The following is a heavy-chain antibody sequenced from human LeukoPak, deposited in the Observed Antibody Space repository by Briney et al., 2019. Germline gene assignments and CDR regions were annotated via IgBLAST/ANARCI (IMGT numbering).Heavy chain of an antibody. CDR3: AREIVVVAV. Sequence: GGSLRLSCAASGFTFSSYAMSWVRQAPGKGLEWVSSINSDSSYISYADSVKGRFTISRDNAKNSLFLQMNSLRAEDTAVYYCAREIVVVAVWGQGTLVTVSS. CDR2: INSDSSYI. J-gene: IGHJ4*02. D-gene: IGHD2-2*01. V-gene: IGHV3-21*01. CDR1: GFTFSSYA.